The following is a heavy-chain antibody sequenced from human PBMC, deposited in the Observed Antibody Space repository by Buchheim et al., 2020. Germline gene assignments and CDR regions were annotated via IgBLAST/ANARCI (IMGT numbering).Heavy chain of an antibody. Sequence: QVQLVESGGGVVQPGRSLRLSCAASRFTFSAYAMHWVRQAPGKGLEWVALISYDGSNKYYADSVKGRFTISRDNSKNTLYLRMNSLRAEDTAVFYCARYHLCSRGKCQYHGMDVWGQGTT. CDR2: ISYDGSNK. J-gene: IGHJ6*02. CDR3: ARYHLCSRGKCQYHGMDV. CDR1: RFTFSAYA. D-gene: IGHD2-15*01. V-gene: IGHV3-30-3*01.